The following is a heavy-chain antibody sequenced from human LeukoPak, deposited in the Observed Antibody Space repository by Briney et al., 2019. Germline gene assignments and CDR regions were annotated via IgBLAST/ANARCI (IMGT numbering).Heavy chain of an antibody. D-gene: IGHD2-2*01. J-gene: IGHJ4*02. CDR2: ISGGGGST. CDR1: GFTFSSYA. Sequence: GGSLRLSCAASGFTFSSYAMSWVRQAPGKGLEWVSAISGGGGSTYYADSVKGRFTISRDNSKSTLYLQMNSLRAEDTAAYYCAKSRGVVPAAIIDSWGQGTLVTVSS. V-gene: IGHV3-23*01. CDR3: AKSRGVVPAAIIDS.